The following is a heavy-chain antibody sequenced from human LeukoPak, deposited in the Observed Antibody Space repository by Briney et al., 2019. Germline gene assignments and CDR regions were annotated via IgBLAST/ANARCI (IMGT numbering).Heavy chain of an antibody. J-gene: IGHJ4*02. Sequence: VKVSCKASGYTFTGYYMHWVRQAPGQGLEWMGWINTNTGNPTYAQGFTGRFVFSLDTSVSTAYLQISSLKTEDTAVYYCARDRTLFDYWGQGTLVTVSS. CDR2: INTNTGNP. V-gene: IGHV7-4-1*02. CDR1: GYTFTGYY. CDR3: ARDRTLFDY. D-gene: IGHD1-14*01.